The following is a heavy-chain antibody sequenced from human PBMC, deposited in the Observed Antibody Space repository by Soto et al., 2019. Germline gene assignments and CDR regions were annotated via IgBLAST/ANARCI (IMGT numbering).Heavy chain of an antibody. Sequence: QVQLVQSGAEVKKPGASVKVSCNASGYTFTGYYMHWVRQAPGQGLEWMGWINPNSGGTNYAQKFQGWVTMTRDTSSSTAYMELGRLRSDDTAVYYCATQRSEWELSFDYWGQGTLVTVSS. D-gene: IGHD1-26*01. CDR2: INPNSGGT. J-gene: IGHJ4*02. V-gene: IGHV1-2*04. CDR1: GYTFTGYY. CDR3: ATQRSEWELSFDY.